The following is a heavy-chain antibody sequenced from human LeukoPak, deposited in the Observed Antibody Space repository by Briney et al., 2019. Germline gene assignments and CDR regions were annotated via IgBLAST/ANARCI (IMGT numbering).Heavy chain of an antibody. D-gene: IGHD2-2*02. CDR2: INPNSGGT. V-gene: IGHV1-2*02. J-gene: IGHJ4*02. CDR1: GYTFTGYH. Sequence: GASVKVSCKASGYTFTGYHMHWVRQVPGQGLEWMGWINPNSGGTNYAQKFQGRVTMTRDTSISTAYMELSRLRSDDTAVYYCARAYCSSTSCYTAGYWGQGTLVAVSS. CDR3: ARAYCSSTSCYTAGY.